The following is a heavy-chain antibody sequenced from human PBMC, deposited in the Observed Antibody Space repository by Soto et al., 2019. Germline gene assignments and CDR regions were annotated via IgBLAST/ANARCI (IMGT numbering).Heavy chain of an antibody. CDR1: GFSLNTRGVG. V-gene: IGHV2-5*02. D-gene: IGHD6-19*01. CDR3: AYGPVVWGSGWNFGF. Sequence: QITLKESGPTLVIPTQTLTLTCTYSGFSLNTRGVGVGWIRQPPRKALEWVALIHWDDEKRYSPSLRNTLTITKDTSKNQVVLIMTNMGTVDTGAYYCAYGPVVWGSGWNFGFRGQGILVTVSS. J-gene: IGHJ4*02. CDR2: IHWDDEK.